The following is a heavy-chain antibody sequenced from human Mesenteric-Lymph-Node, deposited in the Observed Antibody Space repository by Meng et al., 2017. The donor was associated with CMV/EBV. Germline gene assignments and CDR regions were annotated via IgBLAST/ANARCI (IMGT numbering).Heavy chain of an antibody. CDR1: GFTFDDYA. CDR2: ISWNSGSI. J-gene: IGHJ4*02. Sequence: SLKISCAASGFTFDDYAMHWVRQAPGKGLEWVSGISWNSGSIGYADSVKGRFTISRDNAKNSLYLQMNSLRAEDTALYYCTSSWIVPAPYWGQGTLVTVSS. V-gene: IGHV3-9*01. D-gene: IGHD2-2*01. CDR3: TSSWIVPAPY.